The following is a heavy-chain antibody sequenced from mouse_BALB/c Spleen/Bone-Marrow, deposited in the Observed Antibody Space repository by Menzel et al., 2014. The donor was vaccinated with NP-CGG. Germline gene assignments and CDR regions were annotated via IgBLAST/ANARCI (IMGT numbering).Heavy chain of an antibody. CDR1: GFNIKDTY. CDR3: ARYGLGTYFDY. J-gene: IGHJ2*01. D-gene: IGHD3-1*01. CDR2: VDPASGNT. Sequence: VQLQQSGAELVKPGASVKLSCTASGFNIKDTYMHWVKQRPEQGLEWIGRVDPASGNTKYDPKFQGKATITADTSSNTAYLQLSSLTSEDTAVYYCARYGLGTYFDYWGQGTTLTVSS. V-gene: IGHV14-3*02.